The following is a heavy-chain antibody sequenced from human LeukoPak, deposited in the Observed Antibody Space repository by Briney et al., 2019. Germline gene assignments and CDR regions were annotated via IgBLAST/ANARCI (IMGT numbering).Heavy chain of an antibody. CDR2: IYYSGST. CDR1: GGSISSYY. CDR3: ARGPNYDSSGYAFDI. J-gene: IGHJ3*02. Sequence: SETLSLTCTVSGGSISSYYWSWIRQPPGKGLEWIGYIYYSGSTNYNPSLKSRVTISVDTSKNQFSLKLTSVTAADTAVYYCARGPNYDSSGYAFDIWGQGTMVTVSS. D-gene: IGHD3-22*01. V-gene: IGHV4-59*01.